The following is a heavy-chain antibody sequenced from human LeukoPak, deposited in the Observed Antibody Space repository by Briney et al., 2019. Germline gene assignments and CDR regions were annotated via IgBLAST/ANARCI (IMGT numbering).Heavy chain of an antibody. CDR2: ISYDGSNK. Sequence: GGSLRLSCAASGFTFSSYGMHWVRQAPGKGLEWVAVISYDGSNKYYADSVKGRFTISRDNSKNTLYLQMNSLRAEDTAVYYCARVRVATITLDYWGQGTLVTVSS. D-gene: IGHD5-12*01. CDR1: GFTFSSYG. CDR3: ARVRVATITLDY. V-gene: IGHV3-30*03. J-gene: IGHJ4*02.